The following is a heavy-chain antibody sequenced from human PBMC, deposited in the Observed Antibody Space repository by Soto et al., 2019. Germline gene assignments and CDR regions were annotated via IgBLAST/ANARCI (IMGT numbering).Heavy chain of an antibody. CDR1: GGSISSYY. J-gene: IGHJ4*02. D-gene: IGHD3-10*01. V-gene: IGHV4-59*08. Sequence: QVQLQESGPGLVKPSETLSLTCTVSGGSISSYYWTWIRQPPGKGLEWIGFMYNSGSTHYNPSLKSRATIPLATAETQFSLLLRSVTAADTAVYYCASRGYHYGSGSYPLDYWGQGTLVTVSS. CDR3: ASRGYHYGSGSYPLDY. CDR2: MYNSGST.